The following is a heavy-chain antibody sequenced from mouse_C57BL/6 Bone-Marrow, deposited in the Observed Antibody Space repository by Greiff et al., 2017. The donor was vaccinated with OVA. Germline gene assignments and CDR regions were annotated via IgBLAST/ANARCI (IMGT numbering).Heavy chain of an antibody. J-gene: IGHJ1*03. CDR3: ARVYYCPFWYFDV. CDR1: GYAFSSSW. CDR2: IYPGDGDT. D-gene: IGHD1-1*01. V-gene: IGHV1-82*01. Sequence: LVESGPELVKPGASVKISCKASGYAFSSSWMNWVKQRPGKGLEWIGRIYPGDGDTNYNGKFKGKATLTADKSSSTAYMQLSSLTSEDSAVYFCARVYYCPFWYFDVWGTGTTVTVSS.